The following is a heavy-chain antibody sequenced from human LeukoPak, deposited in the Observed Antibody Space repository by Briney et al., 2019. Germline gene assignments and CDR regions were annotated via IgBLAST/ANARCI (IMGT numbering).Heavy chain of an antibody. V-gene: IGHV1-69*13. J-gene: IGHJ5*02. CDR3: ARGDRGWFDP. CDR1: GYTFTSYG. Sequence: GASVKVSCKASGYTFTSYGISWVRQAPGQGLEWMGGIIPIFGTANYAQKFQGRVTITADESTSTAYMELSSLRSEDTAVYYCARGDRGWFDPWGQGTLVTVSS. CDR2: IIPIFGTA.